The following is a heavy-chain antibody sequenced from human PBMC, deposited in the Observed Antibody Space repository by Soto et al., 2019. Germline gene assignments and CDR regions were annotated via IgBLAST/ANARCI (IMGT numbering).Heavy chain of an antibody. Sequence: EVQLLESGGGLVQPGGSLRLSCAASGFTFSSYGMTWVRQAPRKRLEYVSSIRGSGADTFYADSVKGRFTISRDNSKNTLYLQLNSLRAEDTAIYFCARDPNGDYIGAFDSWGQGSLVTVSS. CDR2: IRGSGADT. V-gene: IGHV3-23*01. J-gene: IGHJ4*02. CDR1: GFTFSSYG. CDR3: ARDPNGDYIGAFDS. D-gene: IGHD4-17*01.